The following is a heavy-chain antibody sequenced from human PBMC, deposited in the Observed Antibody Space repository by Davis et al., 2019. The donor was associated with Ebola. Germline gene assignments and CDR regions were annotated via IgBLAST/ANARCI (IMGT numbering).Heavy chain of an antibody. J-gene: IGHJ5*02. Sequence: AASVKVSCKASGYTFAAHYIHWVRQAPGQGFEWVGRINPNFGGTIYAQKFQGRVTMTIDTSINTAYMELDRLKSDDTALYYCARGHTYGRWDDRLDPWGQGTLVTVSS. CDR1: GYTFAAHY. V-gene: IGHV1-2*06. CDR2: INPNFGGT. CDR3: ARGHTYGRWDDRLDP. D-gene: IGHD5-18*01.